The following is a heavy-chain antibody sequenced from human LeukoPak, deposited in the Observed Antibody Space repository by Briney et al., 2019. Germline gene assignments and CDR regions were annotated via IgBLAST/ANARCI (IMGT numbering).Heavy chain of an antibody. CDR2: ISSSSSYI. CDR3: ARSGRYDFWSGYSSYFDY. J-gene: IGHJ4*02. CDR1: GFTFSSYS. V-gene: IGHV3-21*01. D-gene: IGHD3-3*01. Sequence: GGSLRLSCAASGFTFSSYSMNWVCQAPGKGLEWVSSISSSSSYIYYADSVKGRFTISRDNAKNSLYLQMNSLRAEDTAVYYCARSGRYDFWSGYSSYFDYWGQGTLVTVSS.